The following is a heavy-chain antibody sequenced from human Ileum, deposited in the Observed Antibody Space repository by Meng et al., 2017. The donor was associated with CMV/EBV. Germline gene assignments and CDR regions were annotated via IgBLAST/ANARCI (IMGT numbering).Heavy chain of an antibody. CDR3: ARDSCSSPSCSKQFDY. Sequence: GESLKISCAASGFTFSYYYMNWVRQAPGKGLEWVPVISYDGGNKYYSDSVKGRFTISRDNYKNTLYLQMNSLRTADTAVYYCARDSCSSPSCSKQFDYWGQGTLVTVSS. V-gene: IGHV3-30-3*01. CDR2: ISYDGGNK. J-gene: IGHJ4*02. D-gene: IGHD2-2*01. CDR1: GFTFSYYY.